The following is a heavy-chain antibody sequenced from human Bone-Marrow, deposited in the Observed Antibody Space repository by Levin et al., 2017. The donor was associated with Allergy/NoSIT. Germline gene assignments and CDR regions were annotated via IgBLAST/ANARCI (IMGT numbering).Heavy chain of an antibody. CDR3: ASRSN. J-gene: IGHJ4*02. D-gene: IGHD6-6*01. Sequence: SETLSLTCTVSGGSLSSVDYHWSWIRQPPGKGLEWIGCIRNSGDTYYNPSLKSRVAISLDTSKKQFSLILRSVTAADTAVYYCASRSNWGQGTLVTVSS. CDR2: IRNSGDT. V-gene: IGHV4-30-4*01. CDR1: GGSLSSVDYH.